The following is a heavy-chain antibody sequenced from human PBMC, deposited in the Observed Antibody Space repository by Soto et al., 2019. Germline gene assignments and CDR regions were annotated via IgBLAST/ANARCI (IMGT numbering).Heavy chain of an antibody. J-gene: IGHJ6*02. D-gene: IGHD3-16*01. CDR1: GGSMSSSYNK. V-gene: IGHV4-39*01. CDR2: IDYSGSA. Sequence: QVQLQESGPGLVKPSETLSLICTVSGGSMSSSYNKWGWVHQPPGKGLEWIGDIDYSGSANYSPSLKSRVTISADTSKSQFSLSLASVTAADTADYCARRGHGAYHHYGMDVWGQGATVTVSS. CDR3: ARRGHGAYHHYGMDV.